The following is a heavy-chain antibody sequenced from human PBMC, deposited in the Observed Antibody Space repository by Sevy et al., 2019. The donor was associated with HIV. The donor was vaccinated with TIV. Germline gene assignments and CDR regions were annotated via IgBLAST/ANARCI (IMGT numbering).Heavy chain of an antibody. J-gene: IGHJ6*02. Sequence: GGSLRLSCAASGFTFSSYWMSWVRQAPGKGLEWVANIKQDGSDKYYVDSVKGRFTISRDNAKNSLYLQMNSLRAEDTAVHYCARDKSGSGYSYGYYYYYGMDVWGQGTTVTVSS. D-gene: IGHD5-18*01. V-gene: IGHV3-7*03. CDR1: GFTFSSYW. CDR2: IKQDGSDK. CDR3: ARDKSGSGYSYGYYYYYGMDV.